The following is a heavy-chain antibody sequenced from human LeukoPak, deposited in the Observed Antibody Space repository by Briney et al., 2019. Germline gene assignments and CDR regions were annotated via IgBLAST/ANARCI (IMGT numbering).Heavy chain of an antibody. Sequence: GGSLRLSCAASGFTFRSYSMNWVRQAPGKGLEGVSSISSSSSYISYADSVKGRFTISRDNAKKSLYLQMNSLRAEDTAVYYCATLQLRFDPRGQGTLVTVSS. CDR2: ISSSSSYI. J-gene: IGHJ5*02. D-gene: IGHD5-18*01. CDR1: GFTFRSYS. CDR3: ATLQLRFDP. V-gene: IGHV3-21*01.